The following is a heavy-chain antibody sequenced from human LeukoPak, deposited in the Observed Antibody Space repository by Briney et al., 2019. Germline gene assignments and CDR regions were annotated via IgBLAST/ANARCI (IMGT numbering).Heavy chain of an antibody. CDR1: GFTFDDYA. CDR2: ISWNSGSI. Sequence: PGRSLRLSCAASGFTFDDYAMHWVRQAPGKGLEWVSGISWNSGSIGYADSVKGRFTISRDNAKNSLYLQMNSLRAEDTASYYCAKGPSGGDNYFDYWGQGTLVTVSS. CDR3: AKGPSGGDNYFDY. V-gene: IGHV3-9*01. D-gene: IGHD1-26*01. J-gene: IGHJ4*02.